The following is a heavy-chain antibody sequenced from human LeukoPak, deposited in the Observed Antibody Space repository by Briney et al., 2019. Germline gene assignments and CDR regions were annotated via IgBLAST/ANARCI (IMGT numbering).Heavy chain of an antibody. CDR3: ARAGWIITGGIDY. Sequence: SETLSLTCGVSGYSISRGYYWAWIRQPPGKGLEWIGTIYHTGSTYYTPSLGSRVTISVDTSKNEFSLNLNSVTAADTAVYYGARAGWIITGGIDYWGQGALVTVSS. J-gene: IGHJ4*02. V-gene: IGHV4-38-2*01. CDR2: IYHTGST. CDR1: GYSISRGYY. D-gene: IGHD2-2*03.